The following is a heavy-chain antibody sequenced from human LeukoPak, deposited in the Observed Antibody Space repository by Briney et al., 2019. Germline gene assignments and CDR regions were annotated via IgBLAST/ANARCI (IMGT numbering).Heavy chain of an antibody. Sequence: GGSLRLSCAASGFSFSNYGMHWVRQAPGKGLEWVAVISYDGSNKYYADSVKGRFTISRDNSKNTLYLQMNSLRAEDTAVYYCAMLPHLFYYDSSGSYYWGQGTLVTVSS. V-gene: IGHV3-30*19. D-gene: IGHD3-22*01. J-gene: IGHJ4*02. CDR1: GFSFSNYG. CDR3: AMLPHLFYYDSSGSYY. CDR2: ISYDGSNK.